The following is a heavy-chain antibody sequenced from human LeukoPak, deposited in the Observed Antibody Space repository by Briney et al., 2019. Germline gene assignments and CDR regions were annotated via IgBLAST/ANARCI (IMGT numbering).Heavy chain of an antibody. CDR2: IWYGESNK. CDR1: GFTFSSYA. J-gene: IGHJ3*02. CDR3: AKGATSCSSTSCPDAFDI. D-gene: IGHD2-2*01. V-gene: IGHV3-30*02. Sequence: PGGSLRLSCAASGFTFSSYAMSWVRQAPGKGLEWVAVIWYGESNKYYADSVKGRFTISRDNSKNTLYLQMNSLRAEDTAVYYCAKGATSCSSTSCPDAFDIWGQGTMVTVSS.